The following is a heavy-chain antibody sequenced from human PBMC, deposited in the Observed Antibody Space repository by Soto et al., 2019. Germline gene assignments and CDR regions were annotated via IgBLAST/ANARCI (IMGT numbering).Heavy chain of an antibody. Sequence: GVSLRLSCAASGFTVSSNYMSWVRHAPGKGLEWVSVIYSGGSTYYADSVKGRFTISRDNSKNTLYLQMNSLRAEDTAVYYCARDRGVSPPNYYYYGMDVWGQGTTVTVSS. D-gene: IGHD3-10*01. CDR2: IYSGGST. CDR3: ARDRGVSPPNYYYYGMDV. V-gene: IGHV3-53*01. J-gene: IGHJ6*02. CDR1: GFTVSSNY.